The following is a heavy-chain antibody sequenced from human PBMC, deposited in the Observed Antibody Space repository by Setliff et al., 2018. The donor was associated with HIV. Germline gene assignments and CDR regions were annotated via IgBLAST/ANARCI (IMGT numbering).Heavy chain of an antibody. Sequence: PSETLSLTCDVSGVSINSGDYSWNWIRQPAGKGLEWIGHIYTSGTTNFNPSLQSRVTISVDTSKNQFSLKLSSVTAADTAVYYCASGYGSGSYPGDWGQGTLVTVSS. CDR3: ASGYGSGSYPGD. D-gene: IGHD3-10*01. CDR1: GVSINSGDYS. CDR2: IYTSGTT. V-gene: IGHV4-61*09. J-gene: IGHJ4*02.